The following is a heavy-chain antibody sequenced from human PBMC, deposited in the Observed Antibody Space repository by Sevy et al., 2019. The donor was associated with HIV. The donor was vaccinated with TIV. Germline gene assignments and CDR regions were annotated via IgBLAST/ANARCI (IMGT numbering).Heavy chain of an antibody. CDR3: ARGDYYDSSGYYYRSIYFDY. J-gene: IGHJ4*02. CDR2: ISSSTYI. D-gene: IGHD3-22*01. CDR1: GFTIRTYN. Sequence: GGSLRLSCAASGFTIRTYNMNWVRQAPGKGLEWVSSISSSTYIYYADSVKGRFTISRDNAKNSLYLQMNSLRAEDTAVYYCARGDYYDSSGYYYRSIYFDYWGQGTLVTVSS. V-gene: IGHV3-21*01.